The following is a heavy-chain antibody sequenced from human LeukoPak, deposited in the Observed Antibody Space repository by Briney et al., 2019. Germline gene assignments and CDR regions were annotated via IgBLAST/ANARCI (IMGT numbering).Heavy chain of an antibody. CDR1: GFTFSGSA. CDR3: TSSPSVASFY. D-gene: IGHD6-19*01. V-gene: IGHV3-73*01. CDR2: IRSKANSYAT. J-gene: IGHJ4*02. Sequence: GGSLRLSCAASGFTFSGSAMHWVRQASGKGLEWVGRIRSKANSYATAYAASVKGRFTISRDDSKNTAYLQMNSLKTEDTAVYYCTSSPSVASFYWGQGTLVTVSS.